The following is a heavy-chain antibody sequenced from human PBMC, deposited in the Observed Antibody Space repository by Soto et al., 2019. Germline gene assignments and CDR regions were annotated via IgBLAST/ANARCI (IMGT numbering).Heavy chain of an antibody. CDR2: IKQDGSEK. V-gene: IGHV3-7*01. CDR1: GFTFSSYW. J-gene: IGHJ5*02. D-gene: IGHD3-9*01. Sequence: PGGSLRLSCAASGFTFSSYWMSWVRQAPGKGLEWVANIKQDGSEKYYVDSVKGRFTISRDNAKNSLYLQMNSLRAEDTAVYYCARDEVLRYFDWLSNWFDPWGQGTLVTVSS. CDR3: ARDEVLRYFDWLSNWFDP.